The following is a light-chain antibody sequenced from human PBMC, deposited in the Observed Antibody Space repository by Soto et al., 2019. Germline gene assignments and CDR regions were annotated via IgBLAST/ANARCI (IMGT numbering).Light chain of an antibody. CDR1: QDIRSD. J-gene: IGKJ4*01. Sequence: AIQLTQFPSSLSASVGDRVTLTCRASQDIRSDLGWYQQRPGKAPNLLIYASSSLQSGVPSRFSGSGSGTDFTLTISSLQPEDFATYYCLQDYNYPLTFGGGTKVDIK. CDR2: ASS. CDR3: LQDYNYPLT. V-gene: IGKV1-6*01.